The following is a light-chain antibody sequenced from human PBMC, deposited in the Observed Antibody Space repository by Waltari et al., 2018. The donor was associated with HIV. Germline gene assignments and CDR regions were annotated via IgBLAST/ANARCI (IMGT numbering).Light chain of an antibody. CDR3: QSADSSGTWV. Sequence: SYELTQPPSVSVSPGQTARLTCPGDAFPKQYAFWYQPKPGQAPVLVIYRDSERPSGIPERFSGSSSGTTVTLTISGVQAEDEADYYCQSADSSGTWVFGGGTKLTVL. J-gene: IGLJ3*02. CDR1: AFPKQY. CDR2: RDS. V-gene: IGLV3-25*03.